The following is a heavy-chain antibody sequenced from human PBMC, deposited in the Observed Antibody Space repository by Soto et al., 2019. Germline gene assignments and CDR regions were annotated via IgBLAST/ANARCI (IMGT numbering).Heavy chain of an antibody. CDR3: ERDSARDYYDSSNFDY. V-gene: IGHV1-18*01. CDR1: GYTFTSYG. J-gene: IGHJ4*02. D-gene: IGHD3-22*01. CDR2: ISAYNGNT. Sequence: QVQLVQSGAEVKKPGASVKVSCKASGYTFTSYGISWVRQAPGQGLEWMGWISAYNGNTNYAQKLQGRVTMTTDTSTSTAYMELRSLRSDDTAVYYCERDSARDYYDSSNFDYWGQGTLVTVSS.